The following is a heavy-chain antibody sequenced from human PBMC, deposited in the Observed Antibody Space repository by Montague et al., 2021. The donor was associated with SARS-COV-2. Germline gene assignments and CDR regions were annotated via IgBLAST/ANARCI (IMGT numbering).Heavy chain of an antibody. D-gene: IGHD3-9*01. V-gene: IGHV4-59*08. J-gene: IGHJ4*02. CDR3: ARPPYILPGYAYFDF. Sequence: SETLSLTCTVSGDSISNYYWSWIRRPPGKGLEWLGYISYSGSTNYNPSLKSRVTISVDTSKNQFSLRLSSVTAADTAVYYCARPPYILPGYAYFDFWGQGSLVIVSS. CDR1: GDSISNYY. CDR2: ISYSGST.